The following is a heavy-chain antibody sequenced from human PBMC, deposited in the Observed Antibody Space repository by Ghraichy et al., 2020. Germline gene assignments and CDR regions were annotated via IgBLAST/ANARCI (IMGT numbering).Heavy chain of an antibody. J-gene: IGHJ4*02. CDR2: VHSSGST. CDR3: TKNAWYCLDY. CDR1: GGSVSANTW. V-gene: IGHV4-4*02. D-gene: IGHD2-15*01. Sequence: SETLSLTCAVSGGSVSANTWWSWVRQAPGRGLEWDGEVHSSGSTNYKPSLKSRLAISIDESKNQFSLKLTSVTAADTAVYYCTKNAWYCLDYWGQGTLVTVSS.